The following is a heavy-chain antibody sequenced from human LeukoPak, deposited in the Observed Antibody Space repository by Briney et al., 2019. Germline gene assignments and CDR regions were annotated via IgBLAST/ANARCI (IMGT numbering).Heavy chain of an antibody. CDR3: ARGSSMVRNDAFDI. CDR1: GFTFSTYW. D-gene: IGHD3-10*01. CDR2: IKQDGSEK. J-gene: IGHJ3*02. Sequence: GGSLRLSCAASGFTFSTYWMSWVRQAPGKGLEWVANIKQDGSEKYYVDSVKGRFTISRDNAKNSLYLQMNSLRAEDTAVYYCARGSSMVRNDAFDIWGQGTMVTVSS. V-gene: IGHV3-7*04.